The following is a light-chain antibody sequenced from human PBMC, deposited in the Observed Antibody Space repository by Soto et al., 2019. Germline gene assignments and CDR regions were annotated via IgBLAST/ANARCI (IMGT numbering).Light chain of an antibody. CDR1: SSDVGSYNL. J-gene: IGLJ2*01. CDR3: GTWDTSLSGGGV. V-gene: IGLV2-23*01. CDR2: EGS. Sequence: QSALTQPASVSGSPGQSITISCTGTSSDVGSYNLVSWYQQHPGKAPKLMIYEGSKRPSGVSNRFSGSKSGNTASLTISGLQAEDEADYYCGTWDTSLSGGGVFGGGTKLTVL.